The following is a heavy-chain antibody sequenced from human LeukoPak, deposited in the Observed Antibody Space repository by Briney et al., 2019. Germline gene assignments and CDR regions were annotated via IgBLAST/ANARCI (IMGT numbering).Heavy chain of an antibody. D-gene: IGHD6-13*01. J-gene: IGHJ4*02. Sequence: ASVKASCKASGGTFSSYAISWVRQATGQGLEWMGRINPNSGGTNYAQKFQGRVTMTRDTSISTAYMELSRLSSDDTAVYYCATSRDRIAAAGRDEFDYWGQGTLVTVSS. CDR3: ATSRDRIAAAGRDEFDY. V-gene: IGHV1-2*06. CDR1: GGTFSSYA. CDR2: INPNSGGT.